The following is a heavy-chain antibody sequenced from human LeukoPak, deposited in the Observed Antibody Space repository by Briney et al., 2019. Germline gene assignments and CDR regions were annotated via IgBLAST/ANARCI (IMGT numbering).Heavy chain of an antibody. CDR2: ISGSSSYI. J-gene: IGHJ3*02. CDR1: GFTFSDYY. V-gene: IGHV3-11*06. D-gene: IGHD6-19*01. Sequence: GGSLRLSCAASGFTFSDYYMSWIRQAPGKGLEWVSSISGSSSYIYYADSLKGRFTISRDNAKKSLYLQMNSLRAEDTAVYYCARGQWSEDGFDIWGQGTMVTVSS. CDR3: ARGQWSEDGFDI.